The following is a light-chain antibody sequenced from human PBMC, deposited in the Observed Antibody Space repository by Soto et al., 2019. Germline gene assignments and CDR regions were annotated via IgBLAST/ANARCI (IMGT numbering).Light chain of an antibody. CDR1: SSDVGGYNY. CDR2: EVS. CDR3: SSYAGRNNKV. Sequence: QSALTQPPSASGSPVQSVPISCTGTSSDVGGYNYVSWYQQHPGRAPQLMIYEVSKRPSGVPDRFSGSKSGNTASLTVSGLHTEDEADYYCSSYAGRNNKVFGTGTKLTVL. J-gene: IGLJ1*01. V-gene: IGLV2-8*01.